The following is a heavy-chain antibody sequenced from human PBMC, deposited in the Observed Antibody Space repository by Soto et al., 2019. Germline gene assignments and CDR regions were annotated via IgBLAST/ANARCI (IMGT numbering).Heavy chain of an antibody. V-gene: IGHV1-18*01. CDR3: ARDDSGSYYGFHYGMEV. D-gene: IGHD1-26*01. CDR1: GYTFSSYS. CDR2: ISGYNGNT. J-gene: IGHJ6*02. Sequence: QVQLVQSGGEVKKPGASVKVSCKTSGYTFSSYSITWVRQAPGQGLEWMGWISGYNGNTNYAQKFHGRVTMTTDTSTSTAYMELRSLRSDDTAVYYCARDDSGSYYGFHYGMEVWGQGTMVSVSS.